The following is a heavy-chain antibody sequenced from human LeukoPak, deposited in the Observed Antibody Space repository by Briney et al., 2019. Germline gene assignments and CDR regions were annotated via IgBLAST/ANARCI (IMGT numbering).Heavy chain of an antibody. J-gene: IGHJ3*02. CDR2: ISRNGDTT. CDR1: GFTFSTFP. Sequence: GGSLRLSCSASGFTFSTFPMHWVRQAPGKGLEYFSAISRNGDTTYYADSVKGRFTISRDNSKNTLYLQMSSLRPEDTAVYYCVKALTDDAFDIWGQGTMDTVSS. CDR3: VKALTDDAFDI. V-gene: IGHV3-64D*06.